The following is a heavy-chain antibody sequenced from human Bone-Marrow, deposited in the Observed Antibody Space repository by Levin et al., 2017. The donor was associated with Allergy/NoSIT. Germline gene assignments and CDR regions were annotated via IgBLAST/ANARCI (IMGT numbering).Heavy chain of an antibody. J-gene: IGHJ4*02. Sequence: KVSCKTSSDSSAKYWIGWVRQMPGKGLEWMGIIYPGDSDTRYNPSFQAQVTISADKSINTAYLQWSSLRTSDTAPYYCAKGSDTSGYYFDYWGQGTLVTVSS. CDR1: SDSSAKYW. D-gene: IGHD3-22*01. CDR3: AKGSDTSGYYFDY. V-gene: IGHV5-51*01. CDR2: IYPGDSDT.